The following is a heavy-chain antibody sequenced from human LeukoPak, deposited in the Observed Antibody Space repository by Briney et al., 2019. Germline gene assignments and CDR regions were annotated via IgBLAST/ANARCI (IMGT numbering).Heavy chain of an antibody. CDR2: FDDEDGET. D-gene: IGHD3-22*01. V-gene: IGHV1-24*01. Sequence: ASLKVSCKVSGNTLTKLPIHWVRQAPGKGLEWMGGFDDEDGETTYTRNFQGRVAMTEDTSTDTAYMELGSLRSEDTAMYYCATVNYYDYEGWGHDAFDLWGQGTVVTV. CDR3: ATVNYYDYEGWGHDAFDL. J-gene: IGHJ3*01. CDR1: GNTLTKLP.